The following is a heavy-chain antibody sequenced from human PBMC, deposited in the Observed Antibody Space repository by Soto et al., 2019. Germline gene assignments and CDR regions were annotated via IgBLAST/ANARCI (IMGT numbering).Heavy chain of an antibody. Sequence: GGSLRLSCAASGFTFSSYAMSWVRQAPGKGLEWVSALSGSGGSTYFADSVKGRFTISRDNSKNTLYLQMNSLRAEGTAVYYCAKDDLTTIFGVVIIPWFDPWGQGTLVTVSS. V-gene: IGHV3-23*01. D-gene: IGHD3-3*01. CDR3: AKDDLTTIFGVVIIPWFDP. CDR2: LSGSGGST. CDR1: GFTFSSYA. J-gene: IGHJ5*02.